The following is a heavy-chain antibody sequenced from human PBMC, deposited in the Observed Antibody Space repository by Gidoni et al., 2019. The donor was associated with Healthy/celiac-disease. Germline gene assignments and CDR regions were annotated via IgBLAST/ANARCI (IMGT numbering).Heavy chain of an antibody. V-gene: IGHV3-30-3*01. CDR1: GFPFISYA. D-gene: IGHD5-12*01. Sequence: QVQLVESGGGVVQPGRSLRLSCAASGFPFISYARHWVRQAPGKGLEWVAVISYDGSNKYYADSVKGRFTISRDNSKNTLYLQMNSLRAEDTAVYYCARTPRRDGYNGGVDIWGQGTMVTVSS. J-gene: IGHJ3*02. CDR2: ISYDGSNK. CDR3: ARTPRRDGYNGGVDI.